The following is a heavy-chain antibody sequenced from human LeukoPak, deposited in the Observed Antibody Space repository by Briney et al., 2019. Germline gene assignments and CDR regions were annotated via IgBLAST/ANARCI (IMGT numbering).Heavy chain of an antibody. CDR3: ARDGSSWYEKAFDI. CDR1: GFTFSSYS. J-gene: IGHJ3*02. Sequence: GGSLRLSCAASGFTFSSYSMNWVRQAPGKGLEWVSYISSSSSTIYYADSVKGRFTISRDNAKNSLYLQMNSLRAEDTAVYYCARDGSSWYEKAFDIWGQGTMVTVSS. CDR2: ISSSSSTI. V-gene: IGHV3-48*04. D-gene: IGHD6-13*01.